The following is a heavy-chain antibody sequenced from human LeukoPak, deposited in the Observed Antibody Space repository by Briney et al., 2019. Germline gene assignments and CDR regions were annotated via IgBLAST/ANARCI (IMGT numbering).Heavy chain of an antibody. CDR1: GFTFSSYA. CDR2: ISGSGGST. J-gene: IGHJ4*02. D-gene: IGHD2-2*01. Sequence: GGSLRLSCAPSGFTFSSYAMSGVRQAPGRGVEWVSAISGSGGSTYYADSVQGRFTISRDNYKNTLYLQMNSLRAEDTAVYYCAKFEPAVIFGYWGQGTLVTVSS. CDR3: AKFEPAVIFGY. V-gene: IGHV3-23*01.